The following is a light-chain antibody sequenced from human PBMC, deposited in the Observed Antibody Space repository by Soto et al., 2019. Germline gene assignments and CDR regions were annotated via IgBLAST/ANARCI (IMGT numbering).Light chain of an antibody. J-gene: IGLJ7*01. CDR2: DTA. V-gene: IGLV7-46*01. CDR3: LLCHGGPWM. CDR1: TGAVTSSHF. Sequence: QAVVTQEPSLTVSPGGTVTLTCASSTGAVTSSHFPYWFQQKPGQAPRTLIYDTANKHSWTPARFSGSLLGGKAALTLSGAQPEDEADYYCLLCHGGPWMFGGGTQLTVL.